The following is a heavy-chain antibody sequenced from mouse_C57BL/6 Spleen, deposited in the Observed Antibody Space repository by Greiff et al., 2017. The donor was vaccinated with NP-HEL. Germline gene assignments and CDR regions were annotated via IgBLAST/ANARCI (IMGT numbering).Heavy chain of an antibody. Sequence: VQLQQPGAELVMPGASVKLSCKASGYTFTSYWMHWVKQRPGQGLEWIGEIDPSDSYTNYNQKFKGKSTLTVDKSSSTAYMQLSSLTSEDSAVYYCARFDGYGAWFAYWGQGTLVTVSA. D-gene: IGHD2-2*01. CDR3: ARFDGYGAWFAY. CDR1: GYTFTSYW. V-gene: IGHV1-69*01. J-gene: IGHJ3*01. CDR2: IDPSDSYT.